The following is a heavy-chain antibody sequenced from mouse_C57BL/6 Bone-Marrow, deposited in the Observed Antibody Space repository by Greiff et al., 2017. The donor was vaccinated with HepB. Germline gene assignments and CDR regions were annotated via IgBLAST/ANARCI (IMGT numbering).Heavy chain of an antibody. CDR1: GFNIKDYY. Sequence: VQLKESGAELVKPGASVKLSCTASGFNIKDYYMHWVKQRTEQGLEWIGRIDPEDGETKYAPKFQGKATITADTSSNTAYLQLSSLTSEDTAVYYCARSNWGTYWYFDVWGTGTTVTVSS. D-gene: IGHD4-1*02. V-gene: IGHV14-2*01. J-gene: IGHJ1*03. CDR2: IDPEDGET. CDR3: ARSNWGTYWYFDV.